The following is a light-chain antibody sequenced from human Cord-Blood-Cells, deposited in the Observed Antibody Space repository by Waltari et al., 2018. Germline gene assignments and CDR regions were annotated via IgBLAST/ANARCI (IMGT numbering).Light chain of an antibody. Sequence: DIVMTQSPLSLPVTPGAPASISCRSSQSLLHSNGYNYLDWYLQKPGQSPHLLIYLGSNRASGVPDRFSGSGSGTDFTLKISRVEAEDVGVYYCMQALQTPWTFGQGTKVEIK. V-gene: IGKV2-28*01. CDR3: MQALQTPWT. CDR1: QSLLHSNGYNY. J-gene: IGKJ1*01. CDR2: LGS.